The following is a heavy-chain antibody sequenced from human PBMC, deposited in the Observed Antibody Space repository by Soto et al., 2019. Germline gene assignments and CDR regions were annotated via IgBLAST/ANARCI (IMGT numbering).Heavy chain of an antibody. V-gene: IGHV1-69*13. D-gene: IGHD1-26*01. CDR1: GGTFSSYA. Sequence: ASVKVSCKASGGTFSSYAISWVRQAPGQGLEWMGGIIPIFGTANYAQKFQGRVTITADESTSTAYMELSGLRSEDTAVYYCARVVGDASYYFDYWGQGTLVTVSS. CDR3: ARVVGDASYYFDY. J-gene: IGHJ4*02. CDR2: IIPIFGTA.